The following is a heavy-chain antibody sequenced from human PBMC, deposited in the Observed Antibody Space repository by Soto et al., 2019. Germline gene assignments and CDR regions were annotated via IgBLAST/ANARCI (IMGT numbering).Heavy chain of an antibody. CDR1: GFTFSSYG. CDR2: IWYDGSNK. D-gene: IGHD1-7*01. CDR3: ARDGGGTRYYYSYYMDV. Sequence: QVQLVESGGGVVQPGRSLRLSCAASGFTFSSYGMHWVRQAPGKGLEWVAVIWYDGSNKYYADSVKGRFTISRDNSKNTLYLQMNSLRAEDTAVYYCARDGGGTRYYYSYYMDVWGKGTTVTVSS. J-gene: IGHJ6*03. V-gene: IGHV3-33*01.